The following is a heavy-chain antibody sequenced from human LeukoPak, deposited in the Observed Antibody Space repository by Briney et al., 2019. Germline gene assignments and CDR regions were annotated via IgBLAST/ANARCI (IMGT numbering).Heavy chain of an antibody. CDR2: LSGSGGDT. V-gene: IGHV3-23*01. CDR3: ARAGYSYGWDAFDI. D-gene: IGHD5-18*01. J-gene: IGHJ3*02. CDR1: GFTFSRHA. Sequence: PGGSLRLSCAASGFTFSRHATSWVRQAPGKGLEWVSSLSGSGGDTYYAESVKGRFTISRDNSKNTVYLQMNSLRAEDTAVYYCARAGYSYGWDAFDIWGQGTMVTVSS.